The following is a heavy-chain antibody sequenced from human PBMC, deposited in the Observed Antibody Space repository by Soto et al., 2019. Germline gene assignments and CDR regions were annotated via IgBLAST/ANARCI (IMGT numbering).Heavy chain of an antibody. J-gene: IGHJ4*02. CDR2: IKSKTDDGTT. D-gene: IGHD3-9*01. Sequence: GGSLRLSCAASGFIFTNAWMSWVRHVPGKGLEWVGRIKSKTDDGTTDYAAPVKGRFTISRDDSKNTLYLLINGLKTEDTAVYYCARVNIDWYFSGAFALDYWGQGTLVTVSS. CDR1: GFIFTNAW. V-gene: IGHV3-15*01. CDR3: ARVNIDWYFSGAFALDY.